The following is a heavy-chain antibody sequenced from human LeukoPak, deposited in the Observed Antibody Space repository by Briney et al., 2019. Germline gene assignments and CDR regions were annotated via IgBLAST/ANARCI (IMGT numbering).Heavy chain of an antibody. CDR1: GYTFTSYG. D-gene: IGHD3-3*01. Sequence: GASVKVSCKASGYTFTSYGISWVRQAPGQGLEWMGWISAYNGNTNYAQKLQGRVTMTTDTSTSTAYMELRSLRSDDTAVYYCARDFPITIFGVVIPAEGFDYWGQGTLVTVSS. CDR2: ISAYNGNT. J-gene: IGHJ4*02. V-gene: IGHV1-18*01. CDR3: ARDFPITIFGVVIPAEGFDY.